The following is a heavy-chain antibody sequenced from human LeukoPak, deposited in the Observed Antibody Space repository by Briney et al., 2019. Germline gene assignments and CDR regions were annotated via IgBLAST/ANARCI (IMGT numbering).Heavy chain of an antibody. Sequence: ASVKVSCKAPGYTFTGSYMHWVRQAPGQGLEWMGWINPNSGGTNYAQKFQGRVTMTRDTSISTAYMELSRLRSDDTAVYYCARVRYSSSWYRFDYWGQGTLVTVSS. CDR3: ARVRYSSSWYRFDY. D-gene: IGHD6-13*01. CDR2: INPNSGGT. J-gene: IGHJ4*02. V-gene: IGHV1-2*02. CDR1: GYTFTGSY.